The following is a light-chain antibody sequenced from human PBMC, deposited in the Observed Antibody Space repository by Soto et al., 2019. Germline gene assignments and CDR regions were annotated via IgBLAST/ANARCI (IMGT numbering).Light chain of an antibody. J-gene: IGKJ1*01. V-gene: IGKV1-5*03. CDR2: KAS. CDR1: QSISSW. Sequence: DIQMTQSPSTLSASVGDRVTITCRASQSISSWLAWYQQKPGKAPKLLIYKASSLASGVPSRFSGSGSGTEFTLTIRSLQPDDFATHYCQQYKSYSWTFGQGTKVEIK. CDR3: QQYKSYSWT.